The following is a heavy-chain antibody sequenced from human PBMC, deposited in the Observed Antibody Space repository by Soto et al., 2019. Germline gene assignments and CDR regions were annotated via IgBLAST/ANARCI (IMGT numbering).Heavy chain of an antibody. J-gene: IGHJ6*03. CDR1: GYPFTSYA. D-gene: IGHD3-10*01. CDR3: ARVYGSGSYRAKYYYYYYIDV. Sequence: ASVKVSCKASGYPFTSYAIHWVCQAPGQRLEWMGWINAGNGNTKYSQKFQGRVTITRDTSASTAYMELSSLRSEDTAVYYCARVYGSGSYRAKYYYYYYIDVWGKGTTVTVSS. V-gene: IGHV1-3*01. CDR2: INAGNGNT.